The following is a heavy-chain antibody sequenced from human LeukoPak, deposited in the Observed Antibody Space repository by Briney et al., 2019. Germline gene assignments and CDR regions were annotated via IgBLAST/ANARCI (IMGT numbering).Heavy chain of an antibody. Sequence: GESLKISCKGSRYRFIGYWIGWVRQMPGKGLEWMGIIYPGDSETRYSPSFQGQVTISADKSISTAYLQWSSLKASDTAMYYCARLNTMIMEDAFDIWGQGTMVTVSS. D-gene: IGHD3-22*01. CDR2: IYPGDSET. CDR1: RYRFIGYW. J-gene: IGHJ3*02. CDR3: ARLNTMIMEDAFDI. V-gene: IGHV5-51*01.